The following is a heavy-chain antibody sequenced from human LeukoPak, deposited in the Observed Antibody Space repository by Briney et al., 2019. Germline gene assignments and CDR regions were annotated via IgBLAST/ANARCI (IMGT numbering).Heavy chain of an antibody. CDR3: ARGRLAARPGWFDP. V-gene: IGHV3-7*01. CDR2: IKQDGSEK. Sequence: PGGSLRLSCAASGFTFSSYWMSWVRQAPGKGLEWVANIKQDGSEKYYVDSVKGRFTISRDNAKNSLYLQMNSLRAEDTAVYYCARGRLAARPGWFDPWGQGTLVTVSS. J-gene: IGHJ5*02. CDR1: GFTFSSYW. D-gene: IGHD6-6*01.